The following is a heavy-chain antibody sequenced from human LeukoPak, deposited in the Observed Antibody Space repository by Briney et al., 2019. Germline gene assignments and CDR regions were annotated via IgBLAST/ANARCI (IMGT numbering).Heavy chain of an antibody. Sequence: GESLKISCKGSGYGFTSYWIGWVRQMPGKGLEWMGIIYPGDSDTRYSPSFQGQVTISADKSISTAYLQWSSLKASDTAMYYCARQYAGPYYYYYMDVWGKGTTVTVSS. D-gene: IGHD6-13*01. J-gene: IGHJ6*03. CDR3: ARQYAGPYYYYYMDV. V-gene: IGHV5-51*01. CDR1: GYGFTSYW. CDR2: IYPGDSDT.